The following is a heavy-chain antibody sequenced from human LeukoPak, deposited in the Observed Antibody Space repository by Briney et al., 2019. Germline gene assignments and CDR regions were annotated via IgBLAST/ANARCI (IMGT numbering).Heavy chain of an antibody. Sequence: GTSLRLSCAASGFPFSSYGMRWVRQAPGKGLEWVARLVYDARSDYANSVKGRFSISRDDSKNTLFLDMSNLRVEDTALYYCARDLSAAFDFWGQGVLVTVSS. V-gene: IGHV3-33*01. CDR2: LVYDARS. D-gene: IGHD6-25*01. CDR1: GFPFSSYG. J-gene: IGHJ4*02. CDR3: ARDLSAAFDF.